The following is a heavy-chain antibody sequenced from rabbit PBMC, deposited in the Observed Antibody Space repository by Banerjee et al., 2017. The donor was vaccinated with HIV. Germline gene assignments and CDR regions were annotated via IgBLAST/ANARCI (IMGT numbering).Heavy chain of an antibody. V-gene: IGHV1S40*01. CDR1: GFSFSSGYY. Sequence: QQLVESGGGLVKPGASLTLTCTASGFSFSSGYYMCWVRQAPGKGLEWIACIYTISGTTYYASWARGPFTISKTSSTTVTLQMTSLTAADTATYFCARSYVGNGYFNLWGPGTLVTVS. D-gene: IGHD8-1*01. J-gene: IGHJ4*01. CDR3: ARSYVGNGYFNL. CDR2: IYTISGTT.